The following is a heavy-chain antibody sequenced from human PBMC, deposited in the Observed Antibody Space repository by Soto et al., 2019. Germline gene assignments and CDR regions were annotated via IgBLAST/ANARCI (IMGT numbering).Heavy chain of an antibody. J-gene: IGHJ5*02. CDR2: INHSGST. CDR1: GGSFSGYY. Sequence: SETLSLTCAVYGGSFSGYYWSWIRQPPGKGLEWIGEINHSGSTNYNPSLKSRVTISVDTSKNQFSLKLSSVTAADTAVYYCARGRFSYYYDSSGPSRFDPWGQGTLVTVSS. D-gene: IGHD3-22*01. CDR3: ARGRFSYYYDSSGPSRFDP. V-gene: IGHV4-34*01.